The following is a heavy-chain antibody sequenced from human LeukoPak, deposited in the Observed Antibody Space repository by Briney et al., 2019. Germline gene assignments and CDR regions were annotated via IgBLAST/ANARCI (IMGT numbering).Heavy chain of an antibody. J-gene: IGHJ6*03. CDR3: ARESPITIFGVVIMSDYYYYMDV. V-gene: IGHV4-39*07. CDR2: IYYSGST. Sequence: SETLSLTCTVSGGSISSSSYYWGWIRQPPGKGLEWNGSIYYSGSTYYNPSLKSRVTISVDTSKNQFSLKLSSVTAADTAVYYCARESPITIFGVVIMSDYYYYMDVWGKGTTVTVSS. CDR1: GGSISSSSYY. D-gene: IGHD3-3*01.